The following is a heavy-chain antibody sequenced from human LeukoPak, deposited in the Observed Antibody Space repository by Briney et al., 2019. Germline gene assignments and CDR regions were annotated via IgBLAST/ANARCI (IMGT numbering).Heavy chain of an antibody. V-gene: IGHV1-8*01. CDR3: ARDINDYSNTGGWFDP. Sequence: GASVKVSCKASGYTFTSYDINWVRQATGQGLEWMGWMNPNSGNTGYAQKFQGRVTMTRNTSISTAYMELSSLRSEDTAVYYCARDINDYSNTGGWFDPWGRGTLVTVSS. D-gene: IGHD4-11*01. CDR1: GYTFTSYD. J-gene: IGHJ5*02. CDR2: MNPNSGNT.